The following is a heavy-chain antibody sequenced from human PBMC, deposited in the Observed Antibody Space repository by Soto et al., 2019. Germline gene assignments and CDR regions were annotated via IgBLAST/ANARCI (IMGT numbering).Heavy chain of an antibody. CDR3: AGLPTYYDFWSGYYPARRYYSMDG. CDR2: IYPGDSDT. V-gene: IGHV5-51*01. J-gene: IGHJ6*03. D-gene: IGHD3-3*01. CDR1: GYSFTSYW. Sequence: PGESLKISCKGSGYSFTSYWIGWVRQMPGKGLEWMGIIYPGDSDTRYSPSFQGQVTISADKSISTAYLQWSSLRASDTAMYYCAGLPTYYDFWSGYYPARRYYSMDGWGTGTTVTLSS.